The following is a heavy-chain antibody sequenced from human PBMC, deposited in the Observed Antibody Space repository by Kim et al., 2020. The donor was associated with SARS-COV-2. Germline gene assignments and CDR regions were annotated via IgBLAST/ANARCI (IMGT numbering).Heavy chain of an antibody. V-gene: IGHV3-53*01. CDR1: GFTPPTNY. CDR3: ARDDRWDDGMGFDF. D-gene: IGHD1-1*01. Sequence: GGSLRLSCAAFGFTPPTNYMRWVRQASGKGLEWVSAIFSEGRTQYADSVKGRFTISRDTSKNTLYLQMNSLRAEDTATYYCARDDRWDDGMGFDFWGHGTLVIVSS. CDR2: IFSEGRT. J-gene: IGHJ5*01.